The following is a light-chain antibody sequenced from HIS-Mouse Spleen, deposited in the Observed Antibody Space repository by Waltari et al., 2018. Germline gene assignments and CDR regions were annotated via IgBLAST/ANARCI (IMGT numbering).Light chain of an antibody. CDR2: EGS. CDR1: SSDVVSYHL. Sequence: QSALTQPASVSGSPGQSITISCTGTSSDVVSYHLVSWYQQHPGKAPKLMIYEGSKRPSGVSNRFSGSKSGNTASLTISGLQAEDEADYYCCSYAGSSTYVFGTGTKVTVL. V-gene: IGLV2-23*01. J-gene: IGLJ1*01. CDR3: CSYAGSSTYV.